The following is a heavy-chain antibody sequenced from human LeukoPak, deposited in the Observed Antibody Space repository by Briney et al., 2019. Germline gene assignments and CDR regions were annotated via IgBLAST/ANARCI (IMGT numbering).Heavy chain of an antibody. CDR2: IYDSGST. CDR1: GGSINNYY. J-gene: IGHJ6*03. CDR3: ARGLWYGSGKVLVARWGSDYYYYMDV. D-gene: IGHD3-10*01. Sequence: SETLSLTCAVSGGSINNYYWSWIRQPPGKGLEWIGYIYDSGSTNYNPSLQSRVTISVDTSKNQFSLKLSSVTAADTAVYYCARGLWYGSGKVLVARWGSDYYYYMDVWGKGTTVTVSS. V-gene: IGHV4-59*12.